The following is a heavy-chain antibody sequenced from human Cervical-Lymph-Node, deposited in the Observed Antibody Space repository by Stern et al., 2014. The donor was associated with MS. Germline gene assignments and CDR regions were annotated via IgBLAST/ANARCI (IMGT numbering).Heavy chain of an antibody. CDR2: IWYDGSHQ. V-gene: IGHV3-33*01. D-gene: IGHD6-13*01. CDR3: ARPSKYSSSWLLFTIHYALDV. J-gene: IGHJ6*02. Sequence: QDQLVQSGGGVVQPGRSLRLSCAASGFTFSDYGMHWVRQAPGKGLEWVAVIWYDGSHQYYADSVKGRFTISRDNPKNTVYLQMSSLRAEDTAVYYCARPSKYSSSWLLFTIHYALDVWGQGTTVTVSS. CDR1: GFTFSDYG.